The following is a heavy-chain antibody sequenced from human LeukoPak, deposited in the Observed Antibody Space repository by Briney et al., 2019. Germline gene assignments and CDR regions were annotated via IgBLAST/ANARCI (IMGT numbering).Heavy chain of an antibody. J-gene: IGHJ4*02. Sequence: QSGGSLRLSCAASGFTFDDYGMTWVRQAPGKGLEWVSGINWNGGSTGYADSVKGRFTISRDNAKNSLYLQMNSLRAEDTALYYCARGHDYGGNSRFDYWRQGTLVTVSS. V-gene: IGHV3-20*04. CDR2: INWNGGST. D-gene: IGHD4-23*01. CDR3: ARGHDYGGNSRFDY. CDR1: GFTFDDYG.